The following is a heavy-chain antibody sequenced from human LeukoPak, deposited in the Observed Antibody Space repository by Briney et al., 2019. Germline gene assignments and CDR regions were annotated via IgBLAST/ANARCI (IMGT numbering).Heavy chain of an antibody. CDR3: ARERVWRYCGGDSCGWFDP. CDR1: GDSISSGDYY. V-gene: IGHV4-61*02. CDR2: TSSSGST. J-gene: IGHJ5*02. D-gene: IGHD2-21*02. Sequence: PSETLSLTCTVSGDSISSGDYYWSWIRQPAGKGLEWIGRTSSSGSTNYNPSLKSRVTISIDTSKNQFSLKLSSVTAADTAVYYCARERVWRYCGGDSCGWFDPWGQGTLVTVSS.